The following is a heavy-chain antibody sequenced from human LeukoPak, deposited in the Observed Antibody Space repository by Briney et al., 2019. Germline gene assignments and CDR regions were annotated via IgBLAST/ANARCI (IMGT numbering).Heavy chain of an antibody. D-gene: IGHD3-10*01. CDR1: GGSINSY. CDR2: ISGSGTI. V-gene: IGHV4-4*07. CDR3: ARDSGTTGEVKFDP. J-gene: IGHJ5*02. Sequence: PSETLSLTCTVSGGSINSYWSWIRQPAGKGLEWIGRISGSGTITYNPALQSRLSISIDTSKNQFSLKLMSVTAADTAVYYRARDSGTTGEVKFDPWGQGTLVTVSS.